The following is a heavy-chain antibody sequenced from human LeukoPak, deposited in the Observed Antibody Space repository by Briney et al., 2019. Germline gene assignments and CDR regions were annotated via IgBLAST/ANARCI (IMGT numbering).Heavy chain of an antibody. V-gene: IGHV1-18*01. CDR2: ISAYNGNT. D-gene: IGHD3-10*01. Sequence: ASVKVSCKASGYTFTSYGISWVRQAPGQGLEWMGWISAYNGNTSYAQKFQGRVTMTRDTSTSTVYMVLSSLRSEDTAVYYCARGLLLWFGESPRGAFDIWGQGTMVTVSS. J-gene: IGHJ3*02. CDR3: ARGLLLWFGESPRGAFDI. CDR1: GYTFTSYG.